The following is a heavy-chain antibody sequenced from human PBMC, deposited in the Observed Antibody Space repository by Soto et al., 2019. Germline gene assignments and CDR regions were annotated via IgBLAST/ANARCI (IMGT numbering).Heavy chain of an antibody. CDR3: AKHGGYYAFDY. Sequence: PGGSLRRSCAASGFTFSSYGMHWVRQAPGKGLEWVAVISYDGSNKYYADSVKGRFTISRDNSKNTLYLQMNSLRAEDTAVYYYAKHGGYYAFDYWGQGTLVTVSS. CDR2: ISYDGSNK. V-gene: IGHV3-30*18. J-gene: IGHJ4*02. D-gene: IGHD3-22*01. CDR1: GFTFSSYG.